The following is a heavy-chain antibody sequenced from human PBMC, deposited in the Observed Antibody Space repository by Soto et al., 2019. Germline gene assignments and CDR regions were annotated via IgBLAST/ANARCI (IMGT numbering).Heavy chain of an antibody. V-gene: IGHV4-31*03. Sequence: QVQLQESGPGLVKSSETLSLTCTVSGGSITRGGYYWSWIRQHPGKGLEWIGYIYNSGTTYYNPSLKSRLTISVDTSKNQFSLKLTSVTAAYTSVYYCARDPAPWGQGTLVTVSS. J-gene: IGHJ5*02. CDR1: GGSITRGGYY. CDR3: ARDPAP. CDR2: IYNSGTT.